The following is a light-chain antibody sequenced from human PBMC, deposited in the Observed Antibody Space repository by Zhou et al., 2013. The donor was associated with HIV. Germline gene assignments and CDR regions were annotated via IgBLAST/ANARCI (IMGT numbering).Light chain of an antibody. V-gene: IGKV1-13*02. Sequence: QMTQSPSSLSASVGDRVTLTCRASQGITNTLAWYQQKPGKPPKLLIYDASTLDTGVPSRFSGSGSGTDFTLTISGLQPDDFATYSCQQFYTLPLTFGGGTEGGD. J-gene: IGKJ4*01. CDR1: QGITNT. CDR2: DAS. CDR3: QQFYTLPLT.